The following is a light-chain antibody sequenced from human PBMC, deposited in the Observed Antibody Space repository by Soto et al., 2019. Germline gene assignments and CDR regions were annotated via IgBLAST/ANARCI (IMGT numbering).Light chain of an antibody. Sequence: AIQMTQSPSSLSASVGDRVTITCRASQGIRNDLGWYQQKPGKAPKLLIYAASSLQSGVPSRFSGSGSGTDFTLTISSLQPEDFATYYCLEDYNYPTFGQGTRLEIK. CDR2: AAS. CDR3: LEDYNYPT. V-gene: IGKV1-6*01. J-gene: IGKJ5*01. CDR1: QGIRND.